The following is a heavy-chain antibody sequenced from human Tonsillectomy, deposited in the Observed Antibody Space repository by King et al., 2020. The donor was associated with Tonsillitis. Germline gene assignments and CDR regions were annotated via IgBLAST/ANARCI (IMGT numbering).Heavy chain of an antibody. D-gene: IGHD6-19*01. Sequence: VQLVQSGGGLVKPGGSLRLSCAASGFTFSNAWMSWVRQAPGKGLEWVGRIKRKTDGGTTDYADPVKGRFTISRDDLKNTLYLQMNSLKTEDTAVYYCTTKGTVAGSDYWGQGTLVTVSS. V-gene: IGHV3-15*01. CDR3: TTKGTVAGSDY. CDR2: IKRKTDGGTT. J-gene: IGHJ4*02. CDR1: GFTFSNAW.